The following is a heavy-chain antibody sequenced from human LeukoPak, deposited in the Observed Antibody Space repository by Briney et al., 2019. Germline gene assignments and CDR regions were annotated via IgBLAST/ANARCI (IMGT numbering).Heavy chain of an antibody. CDR3: ARGPYGSGSYY. J-gene: IGHJ4*02. Sequence: SETLSLTCTVSDGSITSYYWSWIRQPPGKGLEWIGYIYYSGTTYYNPSLKSRVTISVDTSKNQFSLKLTAVTAADTAVYYCARGPYGSGSYYWGQGTLVTVSS. CDR2: IYYSGTT. V-gene: IGHV4-30-4*01. D-gene: IGHD3-10*01. CDR1: DGSITSYY.